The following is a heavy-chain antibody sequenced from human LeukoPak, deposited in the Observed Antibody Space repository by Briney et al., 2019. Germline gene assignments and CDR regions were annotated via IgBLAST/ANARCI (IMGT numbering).Heavy chain of an antibody. D-gene: IGHD6-13*01. V-gene: IGHV4-39*01. J-gene: IGHJ5*01. CDR3: ARTSSWYAGAWFDS. Sequence: SETLSLTCTVSRGSIRTSDYYWAWVRQPPGEGLEWLGSIYFSGTPYFNPSLKSRVAVSIDTSKNQFSLKVTSVNASDTAVYFCARTSSWYAGAWFDSWGQGTLVTVSS. CDR1: RGSIRTSDYY. CDR2: IYFSGTP.